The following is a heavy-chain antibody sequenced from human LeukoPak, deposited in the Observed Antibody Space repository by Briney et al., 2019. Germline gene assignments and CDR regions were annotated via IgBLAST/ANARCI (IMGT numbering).Heavy chain of an antibody. CDR2: IYYSGST. J-gene: IGHJ4*02. CDR1: GGSISSSSYY. V-gene: IGHV4-39*07. CDR3: ARDRPTRESDY. Sequence: PSETLSLTRTVSGGSISSSSYYWGWIRQPPGKGLEWIGSIYYSGSTYYNPSLKSRVSISVDTSKNEFSLKLSSVTAADTAVYFCARDRPTRESDYRGQGALVTVSS.